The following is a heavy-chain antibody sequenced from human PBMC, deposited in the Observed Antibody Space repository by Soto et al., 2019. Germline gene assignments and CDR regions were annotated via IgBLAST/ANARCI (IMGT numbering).Heavy chain of an antibody. V-gene: IGHV3-21*01. J-gene: IGHJ3*01. CDR2: ISSSSSYI. CDR3: ARVKGRGGQAFLTGYYQRRVLDF. Sequence: PGGSLRLSCAASGFTFSSYSMNWVRQAPGKGLEWVSSISSSSSYIYYADSVKGRFTISRDNAKNSLYLQMNSLRAEYTSVYYRARVKGRGGQAFLTGYYQRRVLDFWGKGTMVPVS. CDR1: GFTFSSYS. D-gene: IGHD3-9*01.